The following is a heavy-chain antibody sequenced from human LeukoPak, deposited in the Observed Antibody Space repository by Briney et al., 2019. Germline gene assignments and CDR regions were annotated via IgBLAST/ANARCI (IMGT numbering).Heavy chain of an antibody. CDR3: ARYEREFDY. J-gene: IGHJ4*02. Sequence: ASVKVSCKASGYTFTDYYIHWVRQAPGQGLEWMGIINPSGGSTIYAQKFQGRVTMTRDTSTSTVYMELSSLRSEDTAVYYCARYEREFDYWGQGTLVTVSS. CDR1: GYTFTDYY. CDR2: INPSGGST. V-gene: IGHV1-46*01. D-gene: IGHD3-3*01.